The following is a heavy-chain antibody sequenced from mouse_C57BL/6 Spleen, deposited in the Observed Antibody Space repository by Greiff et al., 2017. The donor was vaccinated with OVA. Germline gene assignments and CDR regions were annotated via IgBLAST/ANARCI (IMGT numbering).Heavy chain of an antibody. Sequence: DVKLQESGPGLVKPSQSLSLTCSVTGYSITSGYYWNWIRQFPGNKLEWMGYISYDGSNNYNPSLKNRISITRDTSKNQFFLKLNSVTTEDTATYYCARDYGNWYFDVWGTGTTVTVSS. V-gene: IGHV3-6*01. J-gene: IGHJ1*03. CDR3: ARDYGNWYFDV. CDR1: GYSITSGYY. D-gene: IGHD1-1*01. CDR2: ISYDGSN.